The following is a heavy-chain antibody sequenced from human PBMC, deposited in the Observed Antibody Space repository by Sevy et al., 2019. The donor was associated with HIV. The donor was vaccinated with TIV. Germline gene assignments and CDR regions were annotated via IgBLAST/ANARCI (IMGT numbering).Heavy chain of an antibody. CDR1: GFSFSDYY. V-gene: IGHV3-11*06. D-gene: IGHD1-1*01. CDR3: ARERNTYGQGYFDY. Sequence: GESLRLSCAVSGFSFSDYYMSWIRQAPGKGLEWVSDISSRSTYIKYADSVKGRFTISRDNAKNSLSLQMNSLRADDTAVYYCARERNTYGQGYFDYWGQGTLVTVSS. J-gene: IGHJ4*02. CDR2: ISSRSTYI.